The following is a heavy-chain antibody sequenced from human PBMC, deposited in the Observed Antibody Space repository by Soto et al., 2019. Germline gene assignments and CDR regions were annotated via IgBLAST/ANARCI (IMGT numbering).Heavy chain of an antibody. J-gene: IGHJ4*02. CDR3: ARPPGYISDWYYFDL. CDR1: GYTFIDYY. V-gene: IGHV1-2*02. Sequence: QVPLVQSGAEVKKPGASVKVSCEASGYTFIDYYMHWVRQAPGQGFEWMGRISPKSGGTNYAQKFQGRVTMTWATSLNTATMELRSLMSEDTAVYYCARPPGYISDWYYFDLWGQGTLVTVSS. D-gene: IGHD6-19*01. CDR2: ISPKSGGT.